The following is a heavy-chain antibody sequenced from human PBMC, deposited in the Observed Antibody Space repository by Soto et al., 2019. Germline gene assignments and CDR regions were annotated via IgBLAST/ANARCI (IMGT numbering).Heavy chain of an antibody. J-gene: IGHJ4*02. V-gene: IGHV4-4*02. Sequence: SETLSLTCAVSSDSISRSVWWTWFRQPPGKGLEWIGEVFHTGDTNYNPSLKSRVTMSVDKSRNEFSLKVNSVTAADTATYYCARKAWVRFDYWGQGALVTVSS. D-gene: IGHD7-27*01. CDR3: ARKAWVRFDY. CDR2: VFHTGDT. CDR1: SDSISRSVW.